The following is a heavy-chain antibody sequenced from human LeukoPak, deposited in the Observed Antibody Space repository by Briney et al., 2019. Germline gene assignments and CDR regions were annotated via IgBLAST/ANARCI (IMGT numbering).Heavy chain of an antibody. CDR2: ISAYNGNT. Sequence: ASVKVSCKASGYTFTSYGISWVRQAPGQGLEWMGWISAYNGNTNYAQKLQGRVTMTTDTSTSTAYMELRSLRSDDTAVYYCARDLLWFGELLSYGMDVWGQGTTVTVSS. V-gene: IGHV1-18*01. CDR1: GYTFTSYG. J-gene: IGHJ6*02. D-gene: IGHD3-10*01. CDR3: ARDLLWFGELLSYGMDV.